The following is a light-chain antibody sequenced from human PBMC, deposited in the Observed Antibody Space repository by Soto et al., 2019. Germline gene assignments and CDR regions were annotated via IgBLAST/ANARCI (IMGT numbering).Light chain of an antibody. CDR2: GAS. CDR1: ERLSSVY. CDR3: QQKGGSLAIT. Sequence: SPGTLSLSPGERATLSCRASERLSSVYLAWYQQRPGQPPRLLIYGASNRATGIPDRFSGSGSGTDFTLIINRLEPEDVAIYYVQQKGGSLAITFGHRTRLEMK. V-gene: IGKV3-20*01. J-gene: IGKJ5*01.